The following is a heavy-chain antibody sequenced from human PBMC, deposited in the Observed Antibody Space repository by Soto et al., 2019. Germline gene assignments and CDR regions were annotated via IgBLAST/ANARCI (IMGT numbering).Heavy chain of an antibody. V-gene: IGHV3-21*06. CDR2: ISSTTNYI. Sequence: PGGSLRLSCAASGFTFTRYGMNWVRQAPGKGLEWVSSISSTTNYIYYGDSMKGRFTISRDNAKNSLYLEMNSLRAEDTAVYYCARESEDLTSNFDYWGQGTLVTVSS. CDR3: ARESEDLTSNFDY. J-gene: IGHJ4*02. CDR1: GFTFTRYG.